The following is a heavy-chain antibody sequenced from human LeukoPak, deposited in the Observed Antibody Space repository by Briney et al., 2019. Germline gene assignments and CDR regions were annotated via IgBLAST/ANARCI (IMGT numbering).Heavy chain of an antibody. Sequence: GGSLRLSCAASGFTFNNYAMHWVRQAPGKGLEWVAIISYDGSNKYYADSVKGRFTISRDNSKNTLYLQMSSLRAEDTAVYYCARRHYYGSGSPNYYYYYYYGMDVWGQGTTVTVSS. CDR1: GFTFNNYA. CDR3: ARRHYYGSGSPNYYYYYYYGMDV. D-gene: IGHD3-10*01. J-gene: IGHJ6*02. CDR2: ISYDGSNK. V-gene: IGHV3-30-3*01.